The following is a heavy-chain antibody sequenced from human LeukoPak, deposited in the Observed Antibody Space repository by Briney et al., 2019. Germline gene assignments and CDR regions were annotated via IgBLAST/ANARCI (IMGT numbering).Heavy chain of an antibody. D-gene: IGHD1-1*01. CDR1: GFTFGDYA. Sequence: GGSLRLSCTASGFTFGDYAMSWVRQAPGKGLEWVRFIRSKAYGGTTEYAASVKGRFTISRDDSKSIAYLQMNSLKTEDTAVYYCTRSRYDGGGYYYYYGMDVWGQGTTVTVSS. CDR3: TRSRYDGGGYYYYYGMDV. CDR2: IRSKAYGGTT. J-gene: IGHJ6*02. V-gene: IGHV3-49*04.